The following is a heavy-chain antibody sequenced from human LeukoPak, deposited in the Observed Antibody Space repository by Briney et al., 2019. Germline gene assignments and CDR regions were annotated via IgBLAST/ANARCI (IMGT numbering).Heavy chain of an antibody. CDR3: ASDVDTAMSN. CDR2: IYPGVSDT. D-gene: IGHD5-18*01. J-gene: IGHJ4*02. V-gene: IGHV5-51*01. Sequence: GESLKISCKGSGYSFTSYWIGWVRQMPGKGLEWMGIIYPGVSDTRYSPSFQGQVTISADKSVTTAYLQWSSLKASDTAMYYCASDVDTAMSNWGQGTLVTVSS. CDR1: GYSFTSYW.